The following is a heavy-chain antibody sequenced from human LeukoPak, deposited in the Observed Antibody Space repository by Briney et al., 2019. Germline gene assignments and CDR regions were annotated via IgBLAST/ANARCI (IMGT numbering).Heavy chain of an antibody. J-gene: IGHJ4*02. CDR1: GFTFSSYG. D-gene: IGHD1-26*01. CDR2: IWYDGSNK. V-gene: IGHV3-33*01. Sequence: GGSLRLSCAASGFTFSSYGMHWVRQAPGKGLEWVAVIWYDGSNKYYADSVKGRFTISRGNSKNTLYLQMNSLRAEDTAVYYCARDLWDSGSYPDYWGQGTLVTVSS. CDR3: ARDLWDSGSYPDY.